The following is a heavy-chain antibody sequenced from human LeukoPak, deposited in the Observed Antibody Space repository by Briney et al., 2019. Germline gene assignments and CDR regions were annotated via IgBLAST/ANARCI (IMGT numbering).Heavy chain of an antibody. CDR1: GSSFTTFY. J-gene: IGHJ4*02. CDR3: TRVRVISVYWMDFDT. CDR2: IYCSGHS. V-gene: IGHV4-59*01. D-gene: IGHD3-10*01. Sequence: SETLSLTCSVSGSSFTTFYWSWFRQTPGKGLEWIGFIYCSGHSAYNPSLRSRAGISVDTAKNQFTLTLTSVTAADTALYYCTRVRVISVYWMDFDTWGQGTAVTVSS.